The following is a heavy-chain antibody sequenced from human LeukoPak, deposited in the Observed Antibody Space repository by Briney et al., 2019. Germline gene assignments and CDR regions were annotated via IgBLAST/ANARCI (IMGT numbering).Heavy chain of an antibody. V-gene: IGHV4-4*02. D-gene: IGHD1-26*01. J-gene: IGHJ4*02. CDR2: IYHSGST. CDR3: ARGQFWRGSEIRV. Sequence: PSETLSLTCAVSGGSISSSNWWSWVRQPPGKGLEWIGEIYHSGSTNYNPSLKSRVTLSVDTSKSQFSLKVTSVTAADTAMYYCARGQFWRGSEIRVWGQGTLVTVSS. CDR1: GGSISSSNW.